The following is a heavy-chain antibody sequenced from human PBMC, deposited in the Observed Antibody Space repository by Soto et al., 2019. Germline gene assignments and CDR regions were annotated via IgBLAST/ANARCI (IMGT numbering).Heavy chain of an antibody. CDR2: FDPEDGET. Sequence: ASVKVSCKVSGYTLTELSMHWVRQAPGKGLEWMGGFDPEDGETIYAQKFQGRVTMTEDTSTDTAYMELSSLRSEDTAVYYCATDLERPNWFDPWGQGTRVTVAS. J-gene: IGHJ5*02. D-gene: IGHD1-1*01. V-gene: IGHV1-24*01. CDR1: GYTLTELS. CDR3: ATDLERPNWFDP.